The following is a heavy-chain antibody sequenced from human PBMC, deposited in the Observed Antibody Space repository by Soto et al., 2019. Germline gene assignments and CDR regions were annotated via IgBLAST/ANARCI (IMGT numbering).Heavy chain of an antibody. V-gene: IGHV1-3*01. CDR1: GYTFTSYA. Sequence: ASVKVSCKASGYTFTSYAMHWVRQAPGQRLEWMGWINAGNGNTKYSQKFQGRVTITRDTSASTAYMELSSLRSEDTAVYYCAGALAYRPWGNACEIWGPGSMVAASS. J-gene: IGHJ3*02. CDR3: AGALAYRPWGNACEI. CDR2: INAGNGNT. D-gene: IGHD2-21*01.